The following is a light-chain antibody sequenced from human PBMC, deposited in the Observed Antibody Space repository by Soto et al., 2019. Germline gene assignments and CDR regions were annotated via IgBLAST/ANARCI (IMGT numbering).Light chain of an antibody. Sequence: QSALTQPPSVSGSPGQSVTISCTGTSSDVGAYNRVSWYQQTPGTAPKVSIYEVSNRPSGVPDRFSGSKSGNTASLTISGLQAEDEADYYCSSYTSRSTLIFGGGTKVTVL. CDR1: SSDVGAYNR. V-gene: IGLV2-18*02. CDR2: EVS. J-gene: IGLJ2*01. CDR3: SSYTSRSTLI.